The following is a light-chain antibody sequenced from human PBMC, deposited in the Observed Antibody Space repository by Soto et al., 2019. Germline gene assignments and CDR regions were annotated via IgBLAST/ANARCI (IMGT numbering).Light chain of an antibody. CDR3: AACDDTLSGDWV. V-gene: IGLV1-47*01. CDR2: RDN. J-gene: IGLJ3*02. CDR1: ISNVGSNY. Sequence: QSVLSQPPSASGTPGQRVTISCSGSISNVGSNYVYWYQQLPGTAPTLLIYRDNQRPSGVPDRCSASNSGTSAYLAISGLRSEDEAVYYCAACDDTLSGDWVFGGGTKLTVL.